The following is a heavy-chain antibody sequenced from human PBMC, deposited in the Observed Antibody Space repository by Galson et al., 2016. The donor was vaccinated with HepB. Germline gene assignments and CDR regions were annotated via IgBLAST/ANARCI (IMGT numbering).Heavy chain of an antibody. J-gene: IGHJ2*01. D-gene: IGHD3-16*01. CDR2: IRNKAFRETT. Sequence: SLRLSCATSGFNVGDYAMSWVRQAPGKGLEWVAFIRNKAFRETTEYAASVRDRFTIPRDESYNIAYLQMDSLKTEDTAMYYCSRSDLLTPKSHYLYFDFWGPGTLVTVSS. V-gene: IGHV3-49*04. CDR1: GFNVGDYA. CDR3: SRSDLLTPKSHYLYFDF.